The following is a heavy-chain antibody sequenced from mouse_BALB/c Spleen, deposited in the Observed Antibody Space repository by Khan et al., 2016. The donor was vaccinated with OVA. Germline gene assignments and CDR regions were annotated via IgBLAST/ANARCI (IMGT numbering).Heavy chain of an antibody. CDR3: ARSSYYGRSLYAMDY. Sequence: DLVKPGASVKLSCKASGYTFTSYWINWIKQRPGQGLEWIGQIGPGSGSAYYNEMFKAKATLTVDTSSSTAYIQLNSLSSEDSAVYFCARSSYYGRSLYAMDYWGQGTSVTVSS. V-gene: IGHV1S41*01. D-gene: IGHD1-1*01. CDR2: IGPGSGSA. J-gene: IGHJ4*01. CDR1: GYTFTSYW.